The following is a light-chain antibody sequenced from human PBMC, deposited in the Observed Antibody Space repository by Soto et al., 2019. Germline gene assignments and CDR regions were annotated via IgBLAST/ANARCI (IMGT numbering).Light chain of an antibody. V-gene: IGKV1-39*01. CDR3: QQSYSSPPWT. CDR2: RAS. J-gene: IGKJ1*01. Sequence: DIQMTQSPASLSASVGDRVTISCLASQTISTFLNWYQQKPGTAPRLLIYRASSVQSGVPPRFSGSGSGRDFTLTISSLRPEDIANYFCQQSYSSPPWTFGQGTKVDIK. CDR1: QTISTF.